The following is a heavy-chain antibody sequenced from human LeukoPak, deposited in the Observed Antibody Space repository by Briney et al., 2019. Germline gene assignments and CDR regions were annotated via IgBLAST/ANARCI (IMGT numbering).Heavy chain of an antibody. CDR3: AKVAGYSSGPYADY. D-gene: IGHD6-19*01. J-gene: IGHJ4*02. CDR1: GFTFSSYA. Sequence: GGSLRLSCAASGFTFSSYAMSWVRQAPGKGLEWVSSTSGSGGNKYYTDSVKGRFTISRDNSKNMLYLQMNSLRAEDTAVYYCAKVAGYSSGPYADYWGQGTLVTVSS. CDR2: TSGSGGNK. V-gene: IGHV3-23*01.